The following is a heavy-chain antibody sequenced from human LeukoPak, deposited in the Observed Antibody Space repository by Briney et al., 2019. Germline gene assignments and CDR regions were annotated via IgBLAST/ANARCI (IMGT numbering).Heavy chain of an antibody. CDR3: ASGKDDILTGYYRSIAYFDY. Sequence: SETLSLTCTVSGGCISSSSYYWGWIRQPPGKGLEWIVSIYYSGSTYYNPSLKSRVTISVDTSKNQFSLKLSSVTAADTAVYYCASGKDDILTGYYRSIAYFDYWGQGTLVTVSS. J-gene: IGHJ4*02. V-gene: IGHV4-39*01. D-gene: IGHD3-9*01. CDR2: IYYSGST. CDR1: GGCISSSSYY.